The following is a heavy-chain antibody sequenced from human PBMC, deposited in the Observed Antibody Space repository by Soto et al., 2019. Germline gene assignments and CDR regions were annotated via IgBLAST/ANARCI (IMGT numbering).Heavy chain of an antibody. CDR1: GGSLRGYN. J-gene: IGHJ6*02. D-gene: IGHD3-3*01. V-gene: IGHV4-34*01. CDR3: ATRRRHFRFWIVNEGEDPYGLDV. CDR2: INHSGDT. Sequence: QVQLQQWGAGLVKTSETLSLTCAVYGGSLRGYNWTWIRQGPGKGLEWIGEINHSGDTNYDSSLKTRVSILVGTTSNHFSPILYSLTPARTARYYCATRRRHFRFWIVNEGEDPYGLDVWGQEITVSVTS.